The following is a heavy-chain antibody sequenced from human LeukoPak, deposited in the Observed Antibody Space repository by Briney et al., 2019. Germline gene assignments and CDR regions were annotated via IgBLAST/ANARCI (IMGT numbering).Heavy chain of an antibody. CDR3: ARRVIMSSSWFDP. Sequence: KPSETLSLTCTVSVGSISSSTYYCGWIRQPPGKGLEWIGSIYYSGSTYYNPSLKSRVTISVDTSKNQFSLMLSSVTAADTAVYYCARRVIMSSSWFDPWGQGTLVTVSS. V-gene: IGHV4-39*01. CDR1: VGSISSSTYY. J-gene: IGHJ5*02. CDR2: IYYSGST. D-gene: IGHD3-10*01.